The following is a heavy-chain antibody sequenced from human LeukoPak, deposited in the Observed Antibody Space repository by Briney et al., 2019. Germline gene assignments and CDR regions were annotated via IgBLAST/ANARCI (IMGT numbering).Heavy chain of an antibody. Sequence: PGGSLRLSCAASGFTFSSYAMSWVRQAPGKGLGWVSAISGSGGSTYYADSVKGRFTISRDNSKNTLYLQMNSLRAEDTAVYYCAKWSCSSTSCFALSIYFDYWGQGTLVTVSS. V-gene: IGHV3-23*01. CDR2: ISGSGGST. CDR1: GFTFSSYA. J-gene: IGHJ4*02. CDR3: AKWSCSSTSCFALSIYFDY. D-gene: IGHD2-2*01.